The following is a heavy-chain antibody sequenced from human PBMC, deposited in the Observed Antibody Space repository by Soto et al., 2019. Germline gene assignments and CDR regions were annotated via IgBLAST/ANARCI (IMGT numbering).Heavy chain of an antibody. D-gene: IGHD3-10*01. CDR3: ARDVWSRASGPPDS. V-gene: IGHV3-9*01. J-gene: IGHJ4*02. CDR1: GFTFDDYA. Sequence: EVQLVESGGGLVQPGRSLRLSCAASGFTFDDYAMHWVRQAPGKGLEWVTGISWNSDTIGYADSVKGRVTISRDNAKNSLYLQMNSLRADDTAFYYCARDVWSRASGPPDSWGQGTLVTVSS. CDR2: ISWNSDTI.